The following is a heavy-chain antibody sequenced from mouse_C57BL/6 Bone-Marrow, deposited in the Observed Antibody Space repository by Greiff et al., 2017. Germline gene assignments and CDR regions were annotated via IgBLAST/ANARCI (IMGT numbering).Heavy chain of an antibody. D-gene: IGHD2-3*01. V-gene: IGHV1-15*01. J-gene: IGHJ2*01. CDR3: TRRGLLYFDI. CDR2: IDPETGGT. CDR1: GYTFTDYE. Sequence: VQLQQSGAELVRPGASVTLSCKASGYTFTDYEMHWVKQTPVHGLEWIGAIDPETGGTAYNQKFKGKAILTADKSSSTAYMELRSLTSEDSAVYYCTRRGLLYFDIWGQGNTLTVSA.